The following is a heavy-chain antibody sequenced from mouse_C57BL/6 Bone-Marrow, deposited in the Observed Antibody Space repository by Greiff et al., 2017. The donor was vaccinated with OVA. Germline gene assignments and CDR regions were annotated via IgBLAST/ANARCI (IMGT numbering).Heavy chain of an antibody. Sequence: EVKLMESGGGLVQPGGSLKLSCAASGFTFSDYGMAWVRQAPRKGPEWVAFISNLAYSIYYADTVTGRFTISRENAKNTLYLEMSSLRSEDTAMYYCARRGSTMVTTETAYYFDYWGQGTTLTVSS. CDR1: GFTFSDYG. CDR3: ARRGSTMVTTETAYYFDY. J-gene: IGHJ2*01. CDR2: ISNLAYSI. V-gene: IGHV5-15*01. D-gene: IGHD2-2*01.